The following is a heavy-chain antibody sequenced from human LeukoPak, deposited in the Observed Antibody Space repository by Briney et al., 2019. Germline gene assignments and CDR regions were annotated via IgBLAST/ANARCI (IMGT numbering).Heavy chain of an antibody. Sequence: GGSLRLSCAASGFTFNSYAMDWVRQSPGKGLEWVAVISYDGSDKYYAEFVKGRFTISRDNSKNTLYLQMNSLRAEDTAVYYCARDFRPVVGAAGAFDSWGQGTLVTVS. CDR3: ARDFRPVVGAAGAFDS. D-gene: IGHD6-13*01. CDR2: ISYDGSDK. CDR1: GFTFNSYA. V-gene: IGHV3-30*04. J-gene: IGHJ4*02.